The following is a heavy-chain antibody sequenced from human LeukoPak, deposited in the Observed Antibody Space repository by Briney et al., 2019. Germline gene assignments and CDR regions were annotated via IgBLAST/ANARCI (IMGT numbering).Heavy chain of an antibody. J-gene: IGHJ4*02. Sequence: PSEALSLTCAVYGGSFSGYYWSWIRQPAGKGLEWIGRIYTSGSTNYNPSLKSRVTISVDTSKNQFSLKLSSVTAADTAVYYCARDRKYYYDSSGYYWGTYFDYWGQGTLVTVSS. CDR2: IYTSGST. CDR3: ARDRKYYYDSSGYYWGTYFDY. V-gene: IGHV4-4*07. CDR1: GGSFSGYY. D-gene: IGHD3-22*01.